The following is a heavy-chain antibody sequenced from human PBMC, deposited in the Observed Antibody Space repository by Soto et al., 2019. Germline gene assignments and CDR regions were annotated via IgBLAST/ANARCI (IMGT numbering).Heavy chain of an antibody. D-gene: IGHD3-10*01. Sequence: SETLSLTSTVSGGSISTYYWSWIRQPPGKGLEWIGYVYYSGTNNYNPSLKSRVTISVDTSKNQFSLKLTSVTAADTAVYYCARYGSNVSLFAPWGQGTLVTVSS. CDR1: GGSISTYY. CDR3: ARYGSNVSLFAP. CDR2: VYYSGTN. V-gene: IGHV4-59*01. J-gene: IGHJ5*02.